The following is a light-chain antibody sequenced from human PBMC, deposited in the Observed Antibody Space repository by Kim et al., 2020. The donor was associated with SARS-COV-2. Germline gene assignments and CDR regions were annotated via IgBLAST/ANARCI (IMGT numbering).Light chain of an antibody. CDR2: QDS. J-gene: IGLJ3*02. CDR3: QAWDSSTGV. CDR1: KLGDRY. V-gene: IGLV3-1*01. Sequence: LSPGQTASITCSGDKLGDRYACWYQQKPGQSPVLVIYQDSKRPSGIPERFSGSNSGNTATLSISGTQTMDEADYFCQAWDSSTGVFGGGTQLTVL.